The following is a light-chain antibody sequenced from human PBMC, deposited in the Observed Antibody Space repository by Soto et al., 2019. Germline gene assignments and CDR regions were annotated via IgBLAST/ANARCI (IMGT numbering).Light chain of an antibody. CDR2: GAS. CDR3: QQYNNWPPTWT. J-gene: IGKJ1*01. Sequence: EIVMTQSPATLSVSPGERATLSCRASQSVSSNLAWYQQKPSQAPMLLIYGASTRATGIPARFSGSGSGTEFTLTISSLQYEDFAVYYCQQYNNWPPTWTFGQGTKVEIK. V-gene: IGKV3-15*01. CDR1: QSVSSN.